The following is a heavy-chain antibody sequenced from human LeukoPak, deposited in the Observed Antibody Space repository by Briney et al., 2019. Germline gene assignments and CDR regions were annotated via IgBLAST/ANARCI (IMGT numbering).Heavy chain of an antibody. J-gene: IGHJ3*02. CDR1: GFTFSSYW. CDR3: ARDYWGSLPDAFDI. V-gene: IGHV3-7*01. D-gene: IGHD7-27*01. CDR2: IKQDGSEK. Sequence: PGGSLRLSCAASGFTFSSYWMSWVRQAPGKGLEWVANIKQDGSEKYYVDSVKGRFTISRDNAKNSLYLQMNSLRAEDTAVHYCARDYWGSLPDAFDIWGQGTMVTVSS.